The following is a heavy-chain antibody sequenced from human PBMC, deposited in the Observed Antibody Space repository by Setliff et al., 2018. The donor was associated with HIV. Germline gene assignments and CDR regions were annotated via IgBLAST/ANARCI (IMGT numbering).Heavy chain of an antibody. J-gene: IGHJ4*02. CDR3: ARGMDYYDTSGYYQYYFDY. V-gene: IGHV1-2*04. Sequence: GASVKVSCKPSGYSFTNHYMHWVRQAPGQGLEWMGVINPKSDGTNYAQKFQGWITITRDTSISTAYMELSRLRSDDTAVYYCARGMDYYDTSGYYQYYFDYWGQGTLVTVSS. CDR1: GYSFTNHY. D-gene: IGHD3-22*01. CDR2: INPKSDGT.